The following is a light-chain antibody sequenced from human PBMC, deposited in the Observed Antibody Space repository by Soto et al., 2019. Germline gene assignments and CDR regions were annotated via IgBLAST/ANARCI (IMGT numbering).Light chain of an antibody. Sequence: DIEMTQSPSSLSASVGDRVTITWRASQSISTYLNWYQQKGGKAPKLLIHGASGLQSGVPLRFSGSGSGTDFTLTISSLQPEDFATYYCQQGYSTLLSFGGGTTVELK. CDR3: QQGYSTLLS. J-gene: IGKJ4*01. V-gene: IGKV1-39*01. CDR1: QSISTY. CDR2: GAS.